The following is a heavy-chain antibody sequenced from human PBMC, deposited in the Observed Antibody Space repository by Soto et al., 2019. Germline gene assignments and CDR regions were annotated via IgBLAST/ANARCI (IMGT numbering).Heavy chain of an antibody. CDR1: GGTFSSYA. CDR2: IIPIFGTA. Sequence: QVQLVQSGAEVKKPGSSVKVSCKASGGTFSSYAISWVRQAPGQGLEWMGGIIPIFGTANYAQKFQGRVTITADKSTSTACVELSSLRSEETAVYYCARDWARDWNYPDWGQGTLVTVSS. D-gene: IGHD1-7*01. CDR3: ARDWARDWNYPD. J-gene: IGHJ4*02. V-gene: IGHV1-69*06.